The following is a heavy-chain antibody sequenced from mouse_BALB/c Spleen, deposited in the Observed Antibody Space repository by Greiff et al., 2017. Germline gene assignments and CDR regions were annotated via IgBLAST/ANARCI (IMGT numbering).Heavy chain of an antibody. CDR1: GFNIKDTY. CDR2: IDPANGNT. D-gene: IGHD1-1*01. J-gene: IGHJ4*01. V-gene: IGHV14-3*02. CDR3: AGGKYYYGSYAMDY. Sequence: VQLQQSGAELVKPGASVKLSCTASGFNIKDTYMHWVKQRPEQGLEWIGRIDPANGNTKYDPKFQGKATITADTSSNTAYLQLSSLTSEDTAVYYCAGGKYYYGSYAMDYWGQGTSVTVSS.